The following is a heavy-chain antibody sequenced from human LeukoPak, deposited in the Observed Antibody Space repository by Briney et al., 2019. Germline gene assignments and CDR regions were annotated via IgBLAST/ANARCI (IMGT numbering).Heavy chain of an antibody. CDR2: INPRGGST. CDR3: ARVGDVGIEKYCFDY. CDR1: GYTFTSYY. Sequence: GASVKVSCKASGYTFTSYYMHWVRQAPGQALEWVGIINPRGGSTSYAQKFQGRVTMTRDTSTSTVYMELSSLRCEDRAVYYCARVGDVGIEKYCFDYWGHGTLVTVSS. V-gene: IGHV1-46*01. J-gene: IGHJ4*01. D-gene: IGHD2/OR15-2a*01.